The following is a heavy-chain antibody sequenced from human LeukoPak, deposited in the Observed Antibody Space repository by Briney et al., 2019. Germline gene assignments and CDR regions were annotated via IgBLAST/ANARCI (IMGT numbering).Heavy chain of an antibody. CDR3: ARVWSGTHPAFGSGSYYTSGYFDY. V-gene: IGHV3-20*04. CDR1: GFTFDDYG. J-gene: IGHJ4*02. Sequence: GGSLRLSCAASGFTFDDYGMSWVRQAPGKGLEWVSGINWNGGSTGYAESVKGRFTISRDNAKNSLYLQMNSLRAEDTALYYCARVWSGTHPAFGSGSYYTSGYFDYWGQGTLVTVSS. CDR2: INWNGGST. D-gene: IGHD3-10*01.